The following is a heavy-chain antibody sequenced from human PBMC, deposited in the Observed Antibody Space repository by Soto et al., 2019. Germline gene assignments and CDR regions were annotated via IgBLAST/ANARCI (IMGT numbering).Heavy chain of an antibody. CDR1: GGSISSYY. V-gene: IGHV4-59*01. J-gene: IGHJ5*02. CDR2: IYYSGTT. CDR3: ARYSGSYSYNWFDP. D-gene: IGHD1-26*01. Sequence: TLSLTCTVSGGSISSYYWSWIRQPPGKGLEWIGYIYYSGTTDYNPSPKSRVTISVDTSKNQFSLKLSSVTAADTAVYYCARYSGSYSYNWFDPWGQGTLVTVSS.